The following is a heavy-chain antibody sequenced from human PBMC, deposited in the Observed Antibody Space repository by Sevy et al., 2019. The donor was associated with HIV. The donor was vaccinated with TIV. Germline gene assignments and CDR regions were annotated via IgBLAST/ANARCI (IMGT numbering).Heavy chain of an antibody. Sequence: GGSLRLSCAVSGFTFGNYAMSWVRQAPGKGLEWVSSITSSGETTYYTDSVKGRFTISSDNSKKTLYLQMNSLRAEDTAVYFCAKEQGYYYDRTGEYYFDYWGQGTLVTVSS. CDR3: AKEQGYYYDRTGEYYFDY. CDR1: GFTFGNYA. V-gene: IGHV3-23*01. J-gene: IGHJ4*02. CDR2: ITSSGETT. D-gene: IGHD3-22*01.